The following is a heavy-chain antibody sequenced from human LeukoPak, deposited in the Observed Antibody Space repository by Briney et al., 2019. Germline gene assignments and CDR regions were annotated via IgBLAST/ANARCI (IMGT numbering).Heavy chain of an antibody. D-gene: IGHD6-13*01. CDR1: GFTFSSYA. V-gene: IGHV3-30*04. CDR2: ISYDGSNK. CDR3: ASSSSWDAFDI. Sequence: GGSLRLSCAASGFTFSSYAMHWVRQAPGKGLEWVAVISYDGSNKYCADSVKGRFTISRDNSKNTLYLQMNSLRAEDTAVYYCASSSSWDAFDIWGQGTMVTVSS. J-gene: IGHJ3*02.